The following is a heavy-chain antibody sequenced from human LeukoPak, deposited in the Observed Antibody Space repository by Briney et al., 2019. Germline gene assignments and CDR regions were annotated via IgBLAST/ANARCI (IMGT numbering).Heavy chain of an antibody. J-gene: IGHJ4*02. Sequence: GGSLRLSCAASGFTFPYYEMNWIRQAPGKGLEWISYISRSGDTVYYADSVKGRFTISRDHAENSLYLQMNSLRAEDTAVYYCARDQQRVDYGDYVTHWGQGTLVTVSS. CDR1: GFTFPYYE. V-gene: IGHV3-48*03. CDR3: ARDQQRVDYGDYVTH. CDR2: ISRSGDTV. D-gene: IGHD4-17*01.